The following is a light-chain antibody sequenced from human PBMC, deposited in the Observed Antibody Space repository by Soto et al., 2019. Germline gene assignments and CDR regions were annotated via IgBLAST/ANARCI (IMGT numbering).Light chain of an antibody. J-gene: IGLJ2*01. Sequence: QSALTQPPSAPGSPGQSVTISCTGPRSDVGDYNYVSWYQQHPGKSPKLLIYEVTTRPSGVPDRFSGSKSANTASLTVSGLQAEDEADYYCSSYAGSDNFEVFGGGTKVTVL. V-gene: IGLV2-8*01. CDR1: RSDVGDYNY. CDR2: EVT. CDR3: SSYAGSDNFEV.